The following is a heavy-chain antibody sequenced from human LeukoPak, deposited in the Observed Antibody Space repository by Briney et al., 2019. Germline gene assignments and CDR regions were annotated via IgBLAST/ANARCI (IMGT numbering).Heavy chain of an antibody. V-gene: IGHV3-23*01. J-gene: IGHJ4*02. CDR1: GFAFSSYA. D-gene: IGHD1-26*01. Sequence: GGSLRLSCAASGFAFSSYAMSWVRQAPGKGLEWVSAIDGSGGYTFYADSVKGRFTISRDNAKNSLFLQMNSLRAEDTAVYYCASSGNYYMGYWGQGTLVTVSS. CDR2: IDGSGGYT. CDR3: ASSGNYYMGY.